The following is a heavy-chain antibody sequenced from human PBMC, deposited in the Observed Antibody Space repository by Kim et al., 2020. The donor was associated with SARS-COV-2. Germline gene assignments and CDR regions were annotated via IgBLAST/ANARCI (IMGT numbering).Heavy chain of an antibody. J-gene: IGHJ4*02. Sequence: GGSLRLSCAASGFTFSSYGMHWVRQAPGKGLEWVAVISYDGSNKYYADSVKGRFTISRDNSKNTLYLQMNSLRAEDTAVYYCAGDVFGLEPPVDYWGQGT. CDR2: ISYDGSNK. CDR3: AGDVFGLEPPVDY. CDR1: GFTFSSYG. D-gene: IGHD3-10*02. V-gene: IGHV3-30*03.